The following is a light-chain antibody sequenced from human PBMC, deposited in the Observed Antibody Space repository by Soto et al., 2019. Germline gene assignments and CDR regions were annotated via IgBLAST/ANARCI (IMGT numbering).Light chain of an antibody. J-gene: IGLJ1*01. V-gene: IGLV1-40*01. CDR1: SSNIGAGYD. CDR2: GNS. CDR3: QSYDSSLSGLV. Sequence: QSVRTQPPSVSGAPGQRVTISCNGSSSNIGAGYDVHWYQQLPGTAPKLLIYGNSNRPSGVPDRFSGSKSGTSASLAITGLQAEDEADYYCQSYDSSLSGLVFGTGTKVTVL.